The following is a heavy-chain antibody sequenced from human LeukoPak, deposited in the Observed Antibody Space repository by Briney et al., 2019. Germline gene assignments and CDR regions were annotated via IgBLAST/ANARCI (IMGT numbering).Heavy chain of an antibody. Sequence: GGSLRLSCAVSGFTFSNAWMSWVRQAPGKGLEWVGRIKSKTDGETTDYAAPVKGRFTISRDDSKSTLYLQMNSLKTEDTAVYYCTTSSAYDHLFDYWGQGTLVTGSS. D-gene: IGHD5-12*01. J-gene: IGHJ4*01. CDR2: IKSKTDGETT. CDR1: GFTFSNAW. CDR3: TTSSAYDHLFDY. V-gene: IGHV3-15*01.